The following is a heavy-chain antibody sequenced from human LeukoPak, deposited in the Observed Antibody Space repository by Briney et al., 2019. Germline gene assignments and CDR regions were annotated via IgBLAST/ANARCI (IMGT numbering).Heavy chain of an antibody. D-gene: IGHD3-9*01. J-gene: IGHJ6*04. Sequence: GGSLRLSCAASGFTVSSNYMSWVRQAPGKGLEWVSVIYSGGSTYYADSVKSRFTISRDNSKNTLYLQMNSLRAEDTAVYYCARERRPYDILTGSNYYYGMDVWGKGTTVTVSS. CDR1: GFTVSSNY. CDR3: ARERRPYDILTGSNYYYGMDV. CDR2: IYSGGST. V-gene: IGHV3-53*01.